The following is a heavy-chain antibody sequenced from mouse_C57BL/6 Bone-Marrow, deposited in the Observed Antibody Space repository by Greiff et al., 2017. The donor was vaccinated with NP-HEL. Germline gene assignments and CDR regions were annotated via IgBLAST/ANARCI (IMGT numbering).Heavy chain of an antibody. CDR1: GFNIKDDY. D-gene: IGHD2-2*01. J-gene: IGHJ2*01. Sequence: EVKLVESGAELVRPGASVKLSCTASGFNIKDDYMHWVKQRPEQGLEWIGWIDPENGDTEYASKFQGKATITADTSSNTAYLQLSSLTSEDTAVYYCTTSHIYYGYDFDYWGQGTTLTVSS. CDR3: TTSHIYYGYDFDY. V-gene: IGHV14-4*01. CDR2: IDPENGDT.